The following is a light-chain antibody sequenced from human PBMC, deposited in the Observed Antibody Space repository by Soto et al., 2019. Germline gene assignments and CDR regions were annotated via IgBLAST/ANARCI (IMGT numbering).Light chain of an antibody. CDR3: SSFTSNRIYV. J-gene: IGLJ1*01. CDR2: GVT. CDR1: QLDIGTYDY. Sequence: SVMAAPTSVYGSPGQAITISCTVNQLDIGTYDYVSWYQQHPGRAPRLLIHGVTTRPSGISGRFSASKSGLTASLTISGLQPEDEADYYCSSFTSNRIYVFGPGTKV. V-gene: IGLV2-14*03.